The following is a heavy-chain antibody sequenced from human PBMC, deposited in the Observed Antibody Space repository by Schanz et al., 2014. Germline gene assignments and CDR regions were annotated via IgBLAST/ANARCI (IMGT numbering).Heavy chain of an antibody. D-gene: IGHD3-10*01. J-gene: IGHJ6*02. CDR1: GYTLKNYG. V-gene: IGHV1-18*01. Sequence: QAQLMQSGPELKRPGASVKVSCTASGYTLKNYGISWVRQAPGLGLEWMGWISDFNGKTNYAQKFQDRVIMSTDRSSSTAYLELRSLTSDDSAIYYCARHQSGVFYYCLDVWGRGTTILVSS. CDR3: ARHQSGVFYYCLDV. CDR2: ISDFNGKT.